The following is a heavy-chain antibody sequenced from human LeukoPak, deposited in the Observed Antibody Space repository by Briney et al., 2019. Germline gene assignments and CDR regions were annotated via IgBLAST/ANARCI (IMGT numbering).Heavy chain of an antibody. D-gene: IGHD2-15*01. CDR1: EFTFSSCE. V-gene: IGHV3-21*01. Sequence: GGSLRLSCTASEFTFSSCEGNWVRQAPGKGLEWVSSISSSSSYIYYADSVKGRFTISRDNAKNSLYLQMNSLRAEDAAVYYCARVGYCSGGSCYGDAFDIWGQGTMVTVSS. J-gene: IGHJ3*02. CDR2: ISSSSSYI. CDR3: ARVGYCSGGSCYGDAFDI.